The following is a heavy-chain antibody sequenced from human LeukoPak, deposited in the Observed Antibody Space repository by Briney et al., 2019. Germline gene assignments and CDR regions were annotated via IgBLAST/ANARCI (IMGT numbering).Heavy chain of an antibody. D-gene: IGHD2-21*02. J-gene: IGHJ4*02. V-gene: IGHV3-30-3*01. CDR1: GFTFSSYA. CDR2: ISYDGSNK. Sequence: PGGSLRLSCAASGFTFSSYAMHWVRQAPGKGLEWVAVISYDGSNKYYADSVKGRFTISRDNSKNTVYLQMNSLRPEDTAMYFCARGLSDSPPSFDYWGQGTLVAVSS. CDR3: ARGLSDSPPSFDY.